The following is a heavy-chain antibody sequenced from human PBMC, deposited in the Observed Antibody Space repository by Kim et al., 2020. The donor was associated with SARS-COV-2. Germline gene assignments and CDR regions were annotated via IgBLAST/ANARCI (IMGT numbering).Heavy chain of an antibody. Sequence: GGSLRLSCSATGFTFNRYAMDWVRQAPGKGLEWVAVVIFDGSRQYYADSVKGRFAISRDNSNSMVYLQMNSLKTEDTAVYYCARGAGHNYGNHLDSWGQGTLVTVSA. D-gene: IGHD5-18*01. CDR3: ARGAGHNYGNHLDS. V-gene: IGHV3-30*09. CDR2: VIFDGSRQ. J-gene: IGHJ4*02. CDR1: GFTFNRYA.